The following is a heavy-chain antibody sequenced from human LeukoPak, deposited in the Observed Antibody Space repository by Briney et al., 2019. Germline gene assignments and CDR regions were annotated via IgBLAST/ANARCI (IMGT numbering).Heavy chain of an antibody. Sequence: SVKVSCKASGGTFSSYAISWVRQAPGQGLEWMGGIIPIFGTANYAQKFQGRVTITADESTSTAYMELSSLRSEDTAVYYCARGGTIVSNWFDPWGQGTLVTVSS. CDR3: ARGGTIVSNWFDP. J-gene: IGHJ5*02. D-gene: IGHD3-3*01. CDR1: GGTFSSYA. CDR2: IIPIFGTA. V-gene: IGHV1-69*01.